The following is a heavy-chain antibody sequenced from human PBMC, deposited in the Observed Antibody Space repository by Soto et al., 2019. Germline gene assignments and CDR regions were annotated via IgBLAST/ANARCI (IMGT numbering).Heavy chain of an antibody. V-gene: IGHV1-18*01. J-gene: IGHJ6*02. D-gene: IGHD2-2*01. CDR1: GYTFTSYG. CDR2: ISAYNGNT. CDR3: ARWDRIVVVPAAGYYYYGMDV. Sequence: GASVKVSCKASGYTFTSYGISWVRQAPGQGLEWMGWISAYNGNTNYAQKLQGRVTMTTDTSTSTAYMELRSLRSDDTAVYYCARWDRIVVVPAAGYYYYGMDVWGQGTTVTVSS.